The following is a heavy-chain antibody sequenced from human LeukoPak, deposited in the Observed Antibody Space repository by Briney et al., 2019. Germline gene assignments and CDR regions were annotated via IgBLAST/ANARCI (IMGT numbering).Heavy chain of an antibody. V-gene: IGHV3-9*01. D-gene: IGHD3-10*01. CDR2: ISWNSGSI. Sequence: PGRSLRLSCAASGFNFDDYAMHWVRQAPGKGLEWVSGISWNSGSIGYADSVKGRFTISRDNAKNSLYLQMNSLRAEDTALYYCAKAYGSGSYGGFQHWGQGTLVTVSS. CDR1: GFNFDDYA. CDR3: AKAYGSGSYGGFQH. J-gene: IGHJ1*01.